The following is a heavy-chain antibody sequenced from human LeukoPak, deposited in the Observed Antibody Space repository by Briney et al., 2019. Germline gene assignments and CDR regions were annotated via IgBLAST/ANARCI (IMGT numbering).Heavy chain of an antibody. CDR2: IIPIFGTA. CDR3: ARDPGDSSGYYSSRNYYFDS. Sequence: ASVKVSCKASGGTFSSYVISWVRQAPGQGLEWMGGIIPIFGTANYAQKFQGRVTITTDESTSTAYMELTSLRSEDTAVYYCARDPGDSSGYYSSRNYYFDSWGQGTLATVSS. J-gene: IGHJ4*02. D-gene: IGHD3-22*01. CDR1: GGTFSSYV. V-gene: IGHV1-69*05.